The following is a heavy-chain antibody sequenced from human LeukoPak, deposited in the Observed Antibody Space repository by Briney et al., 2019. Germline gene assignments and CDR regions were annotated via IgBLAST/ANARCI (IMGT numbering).Heavy chain of an antibody. CDR1: GGSISSYY. Sequence: SETLSLTCTVSGGSISSYYWSWIRQPPREGLEWIAYIYNSEYTNYNPSLKSRASVSVDKSKNLCSLRLSSVTAADTAVYYCARHAIYSGGYSYWFDPWGLGTLVTVSS. V-gene: IGHV4-59*08. CDR3: ARHAIYSGGYSYWFDP. D-gene: IGHD1-26*01. J-gene: IGHJ5*02. CDR2: IYNSEYT.